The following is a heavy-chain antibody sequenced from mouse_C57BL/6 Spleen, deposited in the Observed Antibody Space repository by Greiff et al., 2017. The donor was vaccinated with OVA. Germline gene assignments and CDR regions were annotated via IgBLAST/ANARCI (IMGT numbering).Heavy chain of an antibody. CDR3: ARGDGYYYFDY. J-gene: IGHJ2*01. CDR2: IYPRDGST. CDR1: GYTFTSYD. V-gene: IGHV1-85*01. Sequence: QVHVKQSGPELVKPGASVKLSCKASGYTFTSYDINWVKQRPGQGLEWIGWIYPRDGSTKYNEKFKGKATLTVDTSSSTAYMELHSLTSEDSAVYFCARGDGYYYFDYWGQGTTLTVSS. D-gene: IGHD2-3*01.